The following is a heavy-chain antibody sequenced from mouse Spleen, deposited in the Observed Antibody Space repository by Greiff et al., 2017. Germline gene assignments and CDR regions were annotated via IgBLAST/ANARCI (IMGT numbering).Heavy chain of an antibody. D-gene: IGHD2-3*01. CDR2: IYPGDGDT. Sequence: QVQLQQSGPELVKPGASVKISCKASGYAFSSSWMNWVKQRPGKGLEWIGRIYPGDGDTNYNGKFKGKATLTADKSSSTAYMQLSSLTSEDSAVYFCARGGGGYYPYWGQGTTLTVSS. J-gene: IGHJ2*01. V-gene: IGHV1-82*01. CDR1: GYAFSSSW. CDR3: ARGGGGYYPY.